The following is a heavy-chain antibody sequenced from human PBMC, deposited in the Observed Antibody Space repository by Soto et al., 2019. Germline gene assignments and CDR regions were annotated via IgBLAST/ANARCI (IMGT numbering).Heavy chain of an antibody. CDR2: MNPNSGNT. Sequence: QAQLVQSGAEVKKPGASVKVSCKASGYTFTSHDINWVRQATGQGHEWMGWMNPNSGNTGYAQKFRGRVTMTRNTSISTAYMELSSLRSEDPDVYCCARGHSWGALWWFDHWGQGTLVTVSS. CDR3: ARGHSWGALWWFDH. D-gene: IGHD3-16*01. CDR1: GYTFTSHD. J-gene: IGHJ5*02. V-gene: IGHV1-8*01.